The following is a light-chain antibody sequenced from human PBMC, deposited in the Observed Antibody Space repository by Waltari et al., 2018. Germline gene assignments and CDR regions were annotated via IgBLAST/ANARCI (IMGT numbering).Light chain of an antibody. CDR1: QSVSSN. CDR3: QQYNNWPLYT. J-gene: IGKJ2*01. V-gene: IGKV3-15*01. Sequence: EIVMTQSPATLSVSPGERATFSCRASQSVSSNLAWYQQKPGQAPRLLIYGASTRGTGIPARFSGSGSGTEFTLTISSLQSEDFAVYYCQQYNNWPLYTFGQGTKLEIK. CDR2: GAS.